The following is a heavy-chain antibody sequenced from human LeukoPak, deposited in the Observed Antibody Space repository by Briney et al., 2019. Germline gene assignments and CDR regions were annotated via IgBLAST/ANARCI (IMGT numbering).Heavy chain of an antibody. D-gene: IGHD5-12*01. CDR1: GFTFSSYG. V-gene: IGHV3-23*01. CDR3: AGQWLRLGPIDY. J-gene: IGHJ4*02. Sequence: GGSLRLSCAASGFTFSSYGMSWVRQAPGKGLEWVSAMSGSGAGTYYADSVKGRFTISRDNSKNTLYLQMNSLRVDDTAVYYCAGQWLRLGPIDYWGQGTLVSVSS. CDR2: MSGSGAGT.